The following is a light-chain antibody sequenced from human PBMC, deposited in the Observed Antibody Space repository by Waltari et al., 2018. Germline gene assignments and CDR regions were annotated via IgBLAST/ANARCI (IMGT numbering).Light chain of an antibody. V-gene: IGKV3-11*01. CDR2: DAS. J-gene: IGKJ4*01. CDR3: QQRSSWFT. Sequence: EIVLTQSPGTPSLSPGESATLSCRASQRVDTYLAWYQKKPGQTPRLLIYDASTRATGIPARFSGSGSGTDFTLTISSLEPEDFAVYYCQQRSSWFTFGGGTKVEV. CDR1: QRVDTY.